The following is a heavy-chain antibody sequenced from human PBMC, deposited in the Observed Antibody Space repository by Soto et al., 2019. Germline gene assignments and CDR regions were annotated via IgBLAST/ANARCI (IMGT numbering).Heavy chain of an antibody. CDR3: ARGGGHDAFDI. V-gene: IGHV4-59*01. J-gene: IGHJ3*02. Sequence: QVQLQESGPGLVKPSETLSLTCTVSGGSISSYYWSWIRQPPGKGLEWIGYIHYSGSTNYNPSHKSRVPISVDTYRSPFSLNLSSVTAADAAVYYCARGGGHDAFDIWGQGTMVTVSS. D-gene: IGHD3-16*01. CDR1: GGSISSYY. CDR2: IHYSGST.